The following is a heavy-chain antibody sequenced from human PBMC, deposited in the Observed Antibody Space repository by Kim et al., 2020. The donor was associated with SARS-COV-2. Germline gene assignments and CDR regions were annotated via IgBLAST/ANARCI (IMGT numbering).Heavy chain of an antibody. CDR2: IIPIFGTA. CDR3: ARDDELAAAGTLYYYYGMDV. D-gene: IGHD6-13*01. V-gene: IGHV1-69*13. Sequence: SVKVSCKASGGTFSSYAISWVRQAPGQALEWMGGIIPIFGTANYAQKFQGRVTITADESTSTAYMELSSLRSEDTAVYYCARDDELAAAGTLYYYYGMDVWGQGTTVTVSS. CDR1: GGTFSSYA. J-gene: IGHJ6*02.